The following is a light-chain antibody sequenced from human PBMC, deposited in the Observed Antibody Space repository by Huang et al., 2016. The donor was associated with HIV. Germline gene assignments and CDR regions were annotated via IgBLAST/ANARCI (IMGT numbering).Light chain of an antibody. Sequence: EIVLTQSPGTLSLSPGERATLSCRASPSLGSSSLAWYQQKAGQAPRLLMYGASSRATGIPDRFRGSGSGTDFTRSISRLEPEDFAVYYCQQYDSSPVTFGGGTKVEIK. J-gene: IGKJ4*01. CDR3: QQYDSSPVT. V-gene: IGKV3-20*01. CDR2: GAS. CDR1: PSLGSSS.